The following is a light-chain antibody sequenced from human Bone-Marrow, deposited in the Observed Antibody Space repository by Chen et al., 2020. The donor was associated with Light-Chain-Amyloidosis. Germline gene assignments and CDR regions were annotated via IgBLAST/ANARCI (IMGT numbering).Light chain of an antibody. J-gene: IGKJ4*01. CDR1: QTISSNY. V-gene: IGKV3-20*01. CDR2: GSS. CDR3: QQYGTSPLT. Sequence: EIVLTQSPGTLSLSPGEGANLSCRASQTISSNYLTWYQQKFGQAPRLLIYGSSSRATGIPDRFTGSGSGTDFTLTSNRLEPEDFAMYYCQQYGTSPLTYGGGTKVESK.